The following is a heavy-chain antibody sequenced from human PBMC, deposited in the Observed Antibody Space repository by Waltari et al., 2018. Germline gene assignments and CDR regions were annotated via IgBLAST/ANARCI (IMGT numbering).Heavy chain of an antibody. CDR1: GFTFRNYY. D-gene: IGHD6-19*01. Sequence: QVQLVESGGDLIRPGGSVRLSCAASGFTFRNYYLSWIRQAPGKGLEWIAYISASGSTIYYADSVKGRFTISRDNAKNSLYLQMSSLRAEDTAVYYCARDSQTAIAMERGAFDIWGQGTMVTVSS. V-gene: IGHV3-11*01. CDR2: ISASGSTI. J-gene: IGHJ3*02. CDR3: ARDSQTAIAMERGAFDI.